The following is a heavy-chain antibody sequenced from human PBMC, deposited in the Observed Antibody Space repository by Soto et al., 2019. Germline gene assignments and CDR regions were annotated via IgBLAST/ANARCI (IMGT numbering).Heavy chain of an antibody. J-gene: IGHJ3*02. V-gene: IGHV1-18*01. CDR3: ARYGGNRDDAFDI. Sequence: ASVKVTCKASGYTFTSYGISWVRQAPGQGLEWMGWISAYSGNTNYAQKLQGRVSMTTDTSTSTAYMDLRSLRSDDTAVYYCARYGGNRDDAFDIWGQGTMVTVSS. D-gene: IGHD2-15*01. CDR2: ISAYSGNT. CDR1: GYTFTSYG.